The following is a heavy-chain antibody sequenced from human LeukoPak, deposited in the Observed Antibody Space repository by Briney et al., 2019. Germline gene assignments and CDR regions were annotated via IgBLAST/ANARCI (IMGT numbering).Heavy chain of an antibody. CDR3: ARAEYYFDY. J-gene: IGHJ4*02. D-gene: IGHD3-10*01. CDR2: IYYSGST. Sequence: PSETLSLTCTVSGGSISSYYWSWIRQPPGKGLEWIGYIYYSGSTNYNPSLKSRVTISVDTSKNQSSLKLSSVTAADTAVYYCARAEYYFDYWGQGTLVTVPS. CDR1: GGSISSYY. V-gene: IGHV4-59*01.